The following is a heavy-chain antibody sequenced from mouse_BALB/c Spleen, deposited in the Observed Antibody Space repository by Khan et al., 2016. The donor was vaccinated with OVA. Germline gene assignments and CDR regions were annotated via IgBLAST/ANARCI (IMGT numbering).Heavy chain of an antibody. CDR2: INPSNGRT. V-gene: IGHV1S81*02. D-gene: IGHD2-1*01. CDR1: GYTLTSYW. Sequence: QVQLQQPGAELVNPGASVNLSCKASGYTLTSYWMHWVKQRPGQGLEWIGEINPSNGRTNYNEKFKSKATLTVDKSSSTAYMQLSSPTSEDSAVSNCARLLINFDYWGQGTTLTVSS. CDR3: ARLLINFDY. J-gene: IGHJ2*01.